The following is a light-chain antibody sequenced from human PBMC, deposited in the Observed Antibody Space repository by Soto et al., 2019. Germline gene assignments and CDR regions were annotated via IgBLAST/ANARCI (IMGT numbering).Light chain of an antibody. CDR2: EVS. V-gene: IGLV2-23*02. Sequence: QSVLTQPASVSGSPGQSITISCTGTSSDVGSYNLVSWYQQHPGKAPKVMIYEVSKRPSGVPNRFSGSKSGNTASLTISGLQAEDEADYYCCAYARRSTHVFRTGTNVT. CDR1: SSDVGSYNL. CDR3: CAYARRSTHV. J-gene: IGLJ1*01.